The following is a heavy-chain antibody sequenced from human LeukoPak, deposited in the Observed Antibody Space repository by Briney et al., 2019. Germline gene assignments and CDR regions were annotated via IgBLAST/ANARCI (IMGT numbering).Heavy chain of an antibody. D-gene: IGHD6-19*01. CDR3: ASSGYSSGWPLWYFDL. Sequence: SETLSLTCIVSGGLISSYYWSWIRQPPGKGLEWIGYIYYSGSTNYNPSLKSRVTISVDTSKNQFSLKLSSVTAADTAVYYCASSGYSSGWPLWYFDLWGRGTLVTVSS. CDR2: IYYSGST. V-gene: IGHV4-59*08. J-gene: IGHJ2*01. CDR1: GGLISSYY.